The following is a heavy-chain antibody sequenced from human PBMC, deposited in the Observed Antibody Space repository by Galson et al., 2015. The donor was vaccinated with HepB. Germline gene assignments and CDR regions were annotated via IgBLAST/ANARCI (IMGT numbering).Heavy chain of an antibody. CDR1: GFTFRTHA. V-gene: IGHV3-30*04. J-gene: IGHJ3*01. D-gene: IGHD5-18*01. CDR2: ISDNGRRT. CDR3: AKSWDTAMDDALDV. Sequence: SLRLSCAASGFTFRTHAMNWIRQAPGKGLEWVAVISDNGRRTDYADSVKGRFIISRDNARNILYLQVNSLRSDDTAVYYCAKSWDTAMDDALDVWGQGTMVTVSS.